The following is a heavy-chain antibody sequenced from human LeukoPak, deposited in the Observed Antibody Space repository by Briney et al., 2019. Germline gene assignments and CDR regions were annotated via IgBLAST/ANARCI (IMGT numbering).Heavy chain of an antibody. V-gene: IGHV3-23*01. CDR3: AKADTMVRGLIE. CDR1: GFTFSSYA. CDR2: ISGSGGST. D-gene: IGHD3-10*01. J-gene: IGHJ4*02. Sequence: GGSLRLSCAASGFTFSSYAMSWVRQAPGKGLEWVSAISGSGGSTYYADSVKGRFTISRDNSKNTLYLQMNSLGAEDTAVYYCAKADTMVRGLIEWGQGTLVTVSS.